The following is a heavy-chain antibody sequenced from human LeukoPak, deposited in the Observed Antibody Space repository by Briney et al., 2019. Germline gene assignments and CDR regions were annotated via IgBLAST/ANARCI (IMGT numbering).Heavy chain of an antibody. CDR2: INWNGGST. CDR3: ARDPAYDILTFHFDY. CDR1: GFTFDDYG. D-gene: IGHD3-9*01. J-gene: IGHJ4*02. Sequence: RTGGSLRLSCAASGFTFDDYGMSWVRQAPGKGLEWVSGINWNGGSTGYADSVKGRFTISRDNAKNSLYLQMNSLRAEDTALYYCARDPAYDILTFHFDYWGQGTLVTVSS. V-gene: IGHV3-20*04.